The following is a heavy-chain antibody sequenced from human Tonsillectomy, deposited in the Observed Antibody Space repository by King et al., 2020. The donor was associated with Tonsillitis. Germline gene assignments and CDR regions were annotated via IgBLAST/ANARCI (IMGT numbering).Heavy chain of an antibody. V-gene: IGHV1-8*01. CDR2: MNPNSSNT. D-gene: IGHD3-22*01. J-gene: IGHJ6*02. CDR1: GYTFTSYD. CDR3: ARGDGYHSSPNGMDV. Sequence: AQLVQSGAEVKKPGASVKVSCKASGYTFTSYDINWVRQATGQGLEWIGWMNPNSSNTGYAKKFQGRFTMTRNTSISTAYMELSSLRSEDTAVYYCARGDGYHSSPNGMDVWGQGTTVTVSS.